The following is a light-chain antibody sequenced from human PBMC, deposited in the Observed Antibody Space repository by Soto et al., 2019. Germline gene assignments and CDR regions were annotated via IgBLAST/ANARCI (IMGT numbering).Light chain of an antibody. Sequence: QSALTQPASVSGSPGQSITISRTGTSSDVGGYNYVSWYQQHPDKAPKLMIFDVSNRPSGVSNRFSGSKSGNTASLTISGLQAEDEADYYCSSYTSSSTPYVFGTGTKVTVL. CDR2: DVS. V-gene: IGLV2-14*01. CDR1: SSDVGGYNY. CDR3: SSYTSSSTPYV. J-gene: IGLJ1*01.